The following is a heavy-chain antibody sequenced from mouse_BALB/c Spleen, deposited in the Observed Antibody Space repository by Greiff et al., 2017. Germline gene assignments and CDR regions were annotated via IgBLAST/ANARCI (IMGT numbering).Heavy chain of an antibody. V-gene: IGHV3-8*02. D-gene: IGHD2-4*01. Sequence: EVKLMESGPSLVKPSQTLSLTCSVTGDSITSGYWNWIRKFPGNKLEYMGYISYSGSTYYNPSLKSRISITRDTSKNQYYLQLNSVTTEDTATYYCARLDYVYYDAMDYGGQGTSVTVSS. CDR3: ARLDYVYYDAMDY. CDR2: ISYSGST. J-gene: IGHJ4*01. CDR1: GDSITSGY.